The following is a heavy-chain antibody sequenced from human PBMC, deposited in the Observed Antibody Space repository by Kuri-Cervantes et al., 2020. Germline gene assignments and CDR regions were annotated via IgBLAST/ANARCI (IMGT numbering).Heavy chain of an antibody. CDR2: INPNSGGT. V-gene: IGHV1-2*02. D-gene: IGHD4-17*01. CDR3: ARGPHYGDYVVFNAFDI. CDR1: GYTFTGYY. J-gene: IGHJ3*02. Sequence: ASVKVSCKASGYTFTGYYMHWVRQAPGQGLEWMGWINPNSGGTNYAQKLQGRVTMTTDTSTSTAYMELRSLRSDDTAVYYCARGPHYGDYVVFNAFDIWGQGTMVTVSS.